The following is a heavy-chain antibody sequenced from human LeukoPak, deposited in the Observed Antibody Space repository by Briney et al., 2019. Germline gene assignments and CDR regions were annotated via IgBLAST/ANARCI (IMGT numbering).Heavy chain of an antibody. J-gene: IGHJ4*02. CDR1: GGSISSYY. D-gene: IGHD3-10*01. CDR3: VAYYYGLGSKY. V-gene: IGHV4-59*08. CDR2: IYYSGST. Sequence: KPSETLSLTCTVSGGSISSYYWSWIRQPPGKGLEWIGYIYYSGSTNYNPSLKSRVTISVDTSKNQFSLKLSSVTAADTAVYYCVAYYYGLGSKYWGQGTLVTVSS.